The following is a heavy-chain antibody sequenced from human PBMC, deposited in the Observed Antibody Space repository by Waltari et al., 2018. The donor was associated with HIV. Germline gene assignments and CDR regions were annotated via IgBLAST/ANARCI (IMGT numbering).Heavy chain of an antibody. CDR3: ASRTMIVVVKVLYWYFDL. J-gene: IGHJ2*01. CDR1: GGSISSSSYY. V-gene: IGHV4-39*01. D-gene: IGHD3-22*01. CDR2: VFYSGST. Sequence: QLQLQESGPGLVKPSETLSLTCTVSGGSISSSSYYWGWIRQPPGKGLEWIGSVFYSGSTYYNPSLKSRVTISVDTSKNQFSLKLNSVTAADTAVYYCASRTMIVVVKVLYWYFDLWGRGTLVTVSS.